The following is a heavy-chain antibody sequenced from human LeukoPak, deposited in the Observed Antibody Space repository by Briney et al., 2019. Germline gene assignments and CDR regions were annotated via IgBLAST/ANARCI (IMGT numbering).Heavy chain of an antibody. CDR2: IYYSGST. CDR3: ARESDGYWFDP. D-gene: IGHD4-17*01. Sequence: SETLSLTCTVSGGSISSYYWSWIRQPPGKGLEWIGYIYYSGSTNYNPSLKSRITIPVDTSKNQFSLKLSSVTAADTAVYYCARESDGYWFDPWGQGTLVTVSS. CDR1: GGSISSYY. V-gene: IGHV4-59*01. J-gene: IGHJ5*02.